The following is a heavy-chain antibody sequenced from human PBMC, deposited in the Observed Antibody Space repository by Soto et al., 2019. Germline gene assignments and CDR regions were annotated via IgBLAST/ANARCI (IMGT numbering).Heavy chain of an antibody. J-gene: IGHJ4*02. CDR2: IKQDGSEK. CDR3: AREGPSPQERYYFDY. V-gene: IGHV3-7*05. CDR1: GFHFSSYW. Sequence: GGSLRLSCAASGFHFSSYWMSWVRQDTGKGLEWVANIKQDGSEKYYVDSVKGRFTISRDNAKNSLYLQMNSLRAEDTAVYYCAREGPSPQERYYFDYWGQGTLVTVSS.